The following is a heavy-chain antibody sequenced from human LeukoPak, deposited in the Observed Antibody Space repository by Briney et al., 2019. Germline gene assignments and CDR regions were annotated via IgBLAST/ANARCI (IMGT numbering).Heavy chain of an antibody. V-gene: IGHV4-39*01. J-gene: IGHJ4*02. Sequence: SETLSLTCTVSGASISSNSYYWGWIRQPPGKGLEWIGAIYSGGNSYYNPSLKSRVSISGDTSKNQFSLKLSSATAADSAIYYCASNSGSYVDYWGQGTLVTVSS. CDR3: ASNSGSYVDY. D-gene: IGHD1-26*01. CDR1: GASISSNSYY. CDR2: IYSGGNS.